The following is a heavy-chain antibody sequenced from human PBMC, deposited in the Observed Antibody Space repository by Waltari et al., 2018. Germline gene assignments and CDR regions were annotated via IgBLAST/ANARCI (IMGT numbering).Heavy chain of an antibody. CDR2: INPRGTT. V-gene: IGHV4-34*01. CDR1: GGSFTFFY. Sequence: QVQLQQWGAGLLKPSETLSLTCAVSGGSFTFFYWTWIRQPPGKGLEWIGEINPRGTTNHSPSRRSRVSIASDTSKNQFSLKLTSVTAADTAVYYCARADRGPRSGSSATPAWGPWCQGTLVTVSS. J-gene: IGHJ5*02. CDR3: ARADRGPRSGSSATPAWGP. D-gene: IGHD1-26*01.